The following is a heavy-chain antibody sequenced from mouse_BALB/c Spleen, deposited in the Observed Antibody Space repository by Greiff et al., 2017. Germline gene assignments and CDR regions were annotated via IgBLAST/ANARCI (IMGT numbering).Heavy chain of an antibody. CDR3: ARRRNDYDWFAY. J-gene: IGHJ3*01. Sequence: QVQLQQSGAELAKPGASVKMSCKASGYTFTSYWMHWVKQRPGQGLEWIGYINPSTGYTEYNQKFKDKATLTADKSSSTAYMQLSSLTSEDSAVYYCARRRNDYDWFAYWGQGTLVTVSA. CDR2: INPSTGYT. D-gene: IGHD2-4*01. CDR1: GYTFTSYW. V-gene: IGHV1-7*01.